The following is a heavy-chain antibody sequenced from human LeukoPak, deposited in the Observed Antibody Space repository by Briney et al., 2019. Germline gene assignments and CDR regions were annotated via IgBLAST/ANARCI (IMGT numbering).Heavy chain of an antibody. V-gene: IGHV1-2*06. D-gene: IGHD3-3*01. CDR2: INPNGGGT. CDR3: ARERKITIFGVACDY. Sequence: ASVKVSCKASGYTFTGYYIHWVRQAPGQGLEWMGHINPNGGGTNYAQKFQGRVTMTSDTSISTAYMELSRLRSDDTAVYYCARERKITIFGVACDYWGQGTLVTVSS. J-gene: IGHJ4*02. CDR1: GYTFTGYY.